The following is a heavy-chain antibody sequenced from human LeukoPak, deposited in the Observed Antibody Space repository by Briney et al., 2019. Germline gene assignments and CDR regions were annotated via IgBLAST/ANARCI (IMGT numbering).Heavy chain of an antibody. Sequence: ASVKVSCKASGYTFTSYGISWVRQAPGQGLEWMGRIIPILGIANYAQKFQGRVTITADKSTSTAYMELSSLRSEDTAVYYCARESLAGSFFYFDYWGQGTLVTVSS. J-gene: IGHJ4*02. CDR3: ARESLAGSFFYFDY. CDR2: IIPILGIA. CDR1: GYTFTSYG. D-gene: IGHD3-10*01. V-gene: IGHV1-69*04.